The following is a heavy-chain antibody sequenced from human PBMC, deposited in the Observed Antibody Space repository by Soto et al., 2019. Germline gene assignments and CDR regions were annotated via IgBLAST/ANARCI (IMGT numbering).Heavy chain of an antibody. CDR2: ISYDGSNK. D-gene: IGHD3-22*01. Sequence: QVQLVESGGGVVQPGRSLRLSCAASGFTFSSYAMHWVRQAPGKGLEWVAVISYDGSNKYYADSVKGRFTISRDNYNNTLYQQMNSLRAEETAVYYRAREDVTYYYDSSGYDYRGQGTLFTVSS. CDR3: AREDVTYYYDSSGYDY. V-gene: IGHV3-30-3*01. J-gene: IGHJ4*02. CDR1: GFTFSSYA.